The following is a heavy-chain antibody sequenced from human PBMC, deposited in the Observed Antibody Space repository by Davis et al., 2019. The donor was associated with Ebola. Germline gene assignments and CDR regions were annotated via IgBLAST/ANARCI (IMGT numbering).Heavy chain of an antibody. J-gene: IGHJ6*02. CDR2: MNPNSGNT. CDR3: ARLNTYYDFWSGYYYYYYGMDV. Sequence: ASVKVSCKASGYTFTSYDINWVRQATGQGLEWMGWMNPNSGNTGYTQKFRGRVTMTRNTSISTAYMELSSLRSEDTAVYYCARLNTYYDFWSGYYYYYYGMDVWGQGTTVTVSS. V-gene: IGHV1-8*01. D-gene: IGHD3-3*01. CDR1: GYTFTSYD.